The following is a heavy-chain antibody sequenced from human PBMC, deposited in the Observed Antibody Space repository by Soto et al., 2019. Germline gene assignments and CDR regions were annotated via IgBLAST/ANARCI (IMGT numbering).Heavy chain of an antibody. CDR2: ISYDGSNK. V-gene: IGHV3-30*18. CDR3: AKDEPLAAAYPSRYYYYYGMDV. Sequence: GGSLRLSCAASGVTFSSYGMHWVRQAPGKGLEWVAVISYDGSNKYYADSVKGRFTISRDNSKNTLYLQMNSLRAEDTAVYYCAKDEPLAAAYPSRYYYYYGMDVWGQGTTVTVSS. CDR1: GVTFSSYG. J-gene: IGHJ6*02. D-gene: IGHD6-13*01.